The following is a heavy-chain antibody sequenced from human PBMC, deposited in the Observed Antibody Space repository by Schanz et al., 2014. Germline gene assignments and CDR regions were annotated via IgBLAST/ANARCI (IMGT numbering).Heavy chain of an antibody. CDR1: GGTFSSFG. CDR2: MNPNSGNT. V-gene: IGHV1-8*01. CDR3: ARDFSAYVGNYFDY. Sequence: VQLEQSGAEVKKPGSSVKVSCKASGGTFSSFGINWVRPATGQGLEWMGWMNPNSGNTGYAQKFQGRVTMTRNTSISTAYMELSSLRSEDTAVYYCARDFSAYVGNYFDYWGQGTLVTVSS. D-gene: IGHD5-12*01. J-gene: IGHJ4*02.